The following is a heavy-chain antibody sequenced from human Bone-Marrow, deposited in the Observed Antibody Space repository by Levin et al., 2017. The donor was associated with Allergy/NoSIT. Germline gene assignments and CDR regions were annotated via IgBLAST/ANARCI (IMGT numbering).Heavy chain of an antibody. CDR3: ARGGVDGLDL. CDR1: GGSISSDY. Sequence: KTSETLSLTCTFSGGSISSDYWTWIRQPPGKGLEWIGYTYNSGSTKYNPSLKSRITISVDTSKSQFSLRVNSVTAADTAVYYCARGGVDGLDLWGQGTTVTVS. V-gene: IGHV4-59*01. D-gene: IGHD2-15*01. J-gene: IGHJ6*02. CDR2: TYNSGST.